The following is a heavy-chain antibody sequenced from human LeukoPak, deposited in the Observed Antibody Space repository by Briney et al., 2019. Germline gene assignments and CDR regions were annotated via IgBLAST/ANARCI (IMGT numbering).Heavy chain of an antibody. D-gene: IGHD1-14*01. CDR1: GFTFSPDG. CDR3: AKGSGINHYHWIDP. J-gene: IGHJ5*02. CDR2: ISFDGTNK. V-gene: IGHV3-30*18. Sequence: PGGSLRLSCAASGFTFSPDGMHWVRQAPGKGLEWVAVISFDGTNKYYADSVKGRFTISRDNSKNTLYLQMDSLRAEDTALYYCAKGSGINHYHWIDPWGQGTLVTVSS.